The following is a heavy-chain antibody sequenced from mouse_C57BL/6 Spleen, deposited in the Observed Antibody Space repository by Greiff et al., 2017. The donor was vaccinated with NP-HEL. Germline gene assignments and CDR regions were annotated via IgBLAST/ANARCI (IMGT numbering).Heavy chain of an antibody. CDR2: INPNNGGT. D-gene: IGHD1-1*01. Sequence: EVQLQQSGPELVKPGASVKISCKASGYTFTDYYMNWVKQSHGKSLEWIGDINPNNGGTSYNQKFKGKATLTVDKSSSTAYMELRSLTSEDSAVYYWAIENYGSSPFAYWGQVTLVTVSA. CDR1: GYTFTDYY. J-gene: IGHJ3*01. V-gene: IGHV1-26*01. CDR3: AIENYGSSPFAY.